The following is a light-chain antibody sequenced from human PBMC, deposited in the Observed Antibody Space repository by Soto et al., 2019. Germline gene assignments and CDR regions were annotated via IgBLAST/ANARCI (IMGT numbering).Light chain of an antibody. V-gene: IGLV3-21*02. CDR1: NIGDKS. CDR3: QVWSGNEDHVV. Sequence: SYVVAQPPSVSVAPGQTATMTCGGTNIGDKSVHWYQQKADQAPVLVVYDDTDRPTGIPERFSGSNSGNTATLTISRVEAGDEADYYCQVWSGNEDHVVFGGGTKVTVL. CDR2: DDT. J-gene: IGLJ3*02.